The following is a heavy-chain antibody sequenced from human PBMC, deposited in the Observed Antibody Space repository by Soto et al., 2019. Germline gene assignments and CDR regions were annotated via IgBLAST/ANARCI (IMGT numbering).Heavy chain of an antibody. CDR1: GYTFTSYG. CDR3: ARVHRQRVLYYYYGMDV. CDR2: ISAYNGNT. Sequence: ASVKVSCKASGYTFTSYGISWVRQAPGQGLEWMGWISAYNGNTNYAQKLQGRVTMTTDTSTSTAYMELSSLRSEDTAVYYCARVHRQRVLYYYYGMDVWGQGTTVTVSS. J-gene: IGHJ6*02. V-gene: IGHV1-18*01. D-gene: IGHD6-25*01.